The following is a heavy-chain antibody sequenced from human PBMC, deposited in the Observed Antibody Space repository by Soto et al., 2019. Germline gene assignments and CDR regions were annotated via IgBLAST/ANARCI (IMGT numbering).Heavy chain of an antibody. CDR1: GGSSSIRGYY. D-gene: IGHD6-13*01. CDR2: IYYSGST. V-gene: IGHV4-31*03. J-gene: IGHJ4*02. Sequence: PSETLSLTCTGAGGSSSIRGYYWTWIHQHPGKGLEWIGYIYYSGSTYYNPSLKSRVTISVDTSKNQFSLKLSSVTAADTAVYYCARADSTGIYFDYWGQGTLVTVSS. CDR3: ARADSTGIYFDY.